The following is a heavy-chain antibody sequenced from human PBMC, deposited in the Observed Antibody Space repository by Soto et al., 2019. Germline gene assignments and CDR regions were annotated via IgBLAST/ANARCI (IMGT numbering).Heavy chain of an antibody. V-gene: IGHV2-5*01. D-gene: IGHD6-13*01. CDR1: GFSLNSDGVG. CDR3: AHNYDSGSWVYFQR. J-gene: IGHJ1*01. Sequence: QITLRESGPSLVKPTQTLTLTCTFSGFSLNSDGVGVGWVRQSPGKAPEWLAIIYWYDDRRYSPSLKSRLTITRDTSKNQVVLIMTNMGPVDTATYFCAHNYDSGSWVYFQRWGQGTLVTVS. CDR2: IYWYDDR.